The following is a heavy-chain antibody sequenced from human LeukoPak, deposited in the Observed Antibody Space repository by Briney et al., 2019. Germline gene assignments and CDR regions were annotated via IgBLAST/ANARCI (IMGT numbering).Heavy chain of an antibody. J-gene: IGHJ4*02. Sequence: GGSLRPSCAASRFIFSTYGMRWVRQAPGKGLEWVAFIRPDGSNEYYAASVRGRFAISRDNSQNTLYLQMNSLRAEDTAVYYCAKEDSSSWQIDYWGQGTLVTVSS. D-gene: IGHD6-13*01. CDR3: AKEDSSSWQIDY. CDR1: RFIFSTYG. V-gene: IGHV3-30*02. CDR2: IRPDGSNE.